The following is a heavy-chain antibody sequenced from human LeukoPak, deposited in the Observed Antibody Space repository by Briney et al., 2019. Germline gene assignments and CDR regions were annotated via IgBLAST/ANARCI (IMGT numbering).Heavy chain of an antibody. Sequence: SETLSLTCTVSGGSISSNNYYWGWIRQPPGKGLEWIGSIYYGGYTYYNPSLKSRVTISVDTSKNQFSLKLSSVTAADTAIYYCQSRFLEWLLDYWGQGTLVTASS. CDR3: QSRFLEWLLDY. D-gene: IGHD3-3*01. CDR2: IYYGGYT. J-gene: IGHJ4*02. CDR1: GGSISSNNYY. V-gene: IGHV4-39*01.